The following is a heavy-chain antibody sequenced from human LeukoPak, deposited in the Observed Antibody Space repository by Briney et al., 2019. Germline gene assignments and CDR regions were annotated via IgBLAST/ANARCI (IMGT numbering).Heavy chain of an antibody. Sequence: SETLSLTCAVYGGSFSGYYWSWIRQPPGKGLEWIGEINHSGSTNYNPSLKSRVTISVDTSKNQFSLKLSSVTAADTAVYYCARGPFGGIFRWFDPWGQGTLVTVSS. CDR1: GGSFSGYY. V-gene: IGHV4-34*01. J-gene: IGHJ5*02. D-gene: IGHD3-10*01. CDR2: INHSGST. CDR3: ARGPFGGIFRWFDP.